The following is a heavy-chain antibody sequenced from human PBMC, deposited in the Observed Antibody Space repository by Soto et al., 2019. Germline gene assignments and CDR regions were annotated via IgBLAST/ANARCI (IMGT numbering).Heavy chain of an antibody. CDR3: ERDAVAYAHNTSDKEVTPFDY. V-gene: IGHV3-33*01. Sequence: GGSLRLSCAASGFSFSSYGMHWVRQAPGKGLEWVAVIWYDGSNKYYADSVKGRFTISRDNSKNTLYLQMNSLRAEDTAVYYCERDAVAYAHNTSDKEVTPFDYWGQGTLVTVSS. CDR1: GFSFSSYG. J-gene: IGHJ4*02. CDR2: IWYDGSNK. D-gene: IGHD4-4*01.